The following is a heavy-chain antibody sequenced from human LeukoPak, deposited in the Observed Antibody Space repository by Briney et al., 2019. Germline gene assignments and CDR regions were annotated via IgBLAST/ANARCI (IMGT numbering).Heavy chain of an antibody. V-gene: IGHV3-48*02. CDR2: ISIRSTTI. D-gene: IGHD6-13*01. CDR3: ARGLRYSSSWYNFDY. CDR1: GFTFSSSS. J-gene: IGHJ4*02. Sequence: GGSLTLSCVASGFTFSSSSMNWVRQAPGKGLEWVSYISIRSTTIYYGDSVKGRFTISRDNAKNSLYLQMNSLRDEDTAVYYCARGLRYSSSWYNFDYWGQGTLVTVSS.